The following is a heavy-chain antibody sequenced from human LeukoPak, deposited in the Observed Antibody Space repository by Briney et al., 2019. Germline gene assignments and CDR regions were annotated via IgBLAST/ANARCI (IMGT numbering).Heavy chain of an antibody. CDR2: INWRGGST. Sequence: GGSLRLSSTAAGFAFDEHCISWVRQVPGNGREWVSGINWRGGSTVYADPLRGRLTISRDNAKNSLCPQMDSLSAEATALSYCARAALTSPFYFDYWGQGTLVTVSS. D-gene: IGHD2-2*01. V-gene: IGHV3-20*04. J-gene: IGHJ4*02. CDR3: ARAALTSPFYFDY. CDR1: GFAFDEHC.